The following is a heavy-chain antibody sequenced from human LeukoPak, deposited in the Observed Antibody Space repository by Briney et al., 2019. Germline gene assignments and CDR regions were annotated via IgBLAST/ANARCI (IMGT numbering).Heavy chain of an antibody. CDR2: IIPIFGTA. CDR3: ARRYCSGGSCYYSNYYGMDV. CDR1: GYTFTNYA. D-gene: IGHD2-15*01. V-gene: IGHV1-69*13. J-gene: IGHJ6*02. Sequence: ASVKVSCKASGYTFTNYAMNWVRQAPGQGLEWMGGIIPIFGTANYAQKFQGRVTITADESTSTAYMELSSLRSEDTAVYYCARRYCSGGSCYYSNYYGMDVWGQGTTVTVSS.